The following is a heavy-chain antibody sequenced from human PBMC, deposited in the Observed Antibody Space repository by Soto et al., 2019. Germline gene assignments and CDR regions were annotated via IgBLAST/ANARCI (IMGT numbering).Heavy chain of an antibody. V-gene: IGHV1-58*02. J-gene: IGHJ4*02. D-gene: IGHD5-18*01. CDR2: IVVGGGNT. Sequence: GASVKVSCKASGFTFTTSTIQWVRQTRGQRLEWIGWIVVGGGNTNFAQNFRQRVTISRDMSTSTAYMELSSLTSDDTAVYYCATASAGYTFGFDFWGQGTLVNVSS. CDR3: ATASAGYTFGFDF. CDR1: GFTFTTST.